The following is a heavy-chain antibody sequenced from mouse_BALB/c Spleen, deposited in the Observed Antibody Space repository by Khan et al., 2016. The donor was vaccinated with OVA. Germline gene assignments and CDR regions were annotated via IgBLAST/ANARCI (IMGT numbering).Heavy chain of an antibody. D-gene: IGHD1-1*01. V-gene: IGHV3-2*02. J-gene: IGHJ2*01. Sequence: EVQLQESGPGLVKPSQSLSLTCPVTGYSITSDYAWNWIRQFPGNKLEWMGYISYSGNTNYNPSLKSRISITRDTSKNQFFLQLISVTTEDTATYYCARVYGGDFDYWGQGTTLTVSS. CDR2: ISYSGNT. CDR3: ARVYGGDFDY. CDR1: GYSITSDYA.